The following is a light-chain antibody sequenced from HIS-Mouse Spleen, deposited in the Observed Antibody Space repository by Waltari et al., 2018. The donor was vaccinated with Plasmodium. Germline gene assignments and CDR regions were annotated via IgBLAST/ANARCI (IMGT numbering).Light chain of an antibody. J-gene: IGLJ3*02. V-gene: IGLV3-10*01. Sequence: SYELTQPPSVSVSPGQTARIPCSGDALPQNFAFWYQPKSGQAPVLVIYEDSKRPSGIPERFSGSSSGTMATLTISGAQVEDEADYYCYSTDSSGNHRVFGGGTKLTVL. CDR2: EDS. CDR3: YSTDSSGNHRV. CDR1: ALPQNF.